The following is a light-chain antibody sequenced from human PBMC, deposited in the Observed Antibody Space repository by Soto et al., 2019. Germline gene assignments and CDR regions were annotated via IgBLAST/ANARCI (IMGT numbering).Light chain of an antibody. CDR2: GAS. CDR3: QQYGSSPGT. CDR1: HFVTSSY. J-gene: IGKJ1*01. Sequence: EIVLTQSPGTLSLSPGEGATLSCRASHFVTSSYVAWYQQKPGQAPRLLIYGASSRATGIPDRFSGSGSGTDFTLTISRLEPEDFAVHYWQQYGSSPGTFGQGTKVDIK. V-gene: IGKV3-20*01.